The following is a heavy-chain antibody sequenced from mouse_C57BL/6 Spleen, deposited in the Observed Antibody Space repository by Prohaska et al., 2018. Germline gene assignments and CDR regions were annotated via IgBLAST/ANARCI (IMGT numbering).Heavy chain of an antibody. CDR2: IDPSDSYT. CDR3: ARGIYYGKEGFAY. V-gene: IGHV1-69*02. D-gene: IGHD2-1*01. Sequence: MHWVKQRPGQGLEWIGEIDPSDSYTNYNQKFKGKATLTVDKSSSTAYMQLSSLTSEDSAVYYCARGIYYGKEGFAYWGQGTLVTVSA. J-gene: IGHJ3*01.